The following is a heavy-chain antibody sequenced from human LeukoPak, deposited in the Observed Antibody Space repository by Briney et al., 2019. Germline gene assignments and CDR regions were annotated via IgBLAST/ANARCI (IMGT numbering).Heavy chain of an antibody. CDR2: ISGRGGST. D-gene: IGHD4/OR15-4a*01. V-gene: IGHV3-23*01. CDR1: GFTFSSYA. CDR3: ARRAGAYSHPYDY. Sequence: PGGSLRLSCAASGFTFSSYAMSWVRQGPGKGLEWVSVISGRGGSTYYTDSVKGRFTISRDNSKNTLYLQMNSLRAEDTAVYYCARRAGAYSHPYDYWGQGTLVTVSS. J-gene: IGHJ4*02.